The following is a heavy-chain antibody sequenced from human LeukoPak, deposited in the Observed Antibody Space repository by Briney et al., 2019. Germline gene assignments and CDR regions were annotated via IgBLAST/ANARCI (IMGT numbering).Heavy chain of an antibody. D-gene: IGHD3-10*01. CDR3: AKAGGWFGELLQTSADNWFDP. J-gene: IGHJ5*02. Sequence: PGGSLRLSCAASGFTFSNYAMSWVRQAPGRGLEWVSVISGSVGSTYYADSVKGRFTISRDNPKNTLYLQMNSLRAEDTAVYYCAKAGGWFGELLQTSADNWFDPWGQGTLVTVSS. V-gene: IGHV3-23*01. CDR1: GFTFSNYA. CDR2: ISGSVGST.